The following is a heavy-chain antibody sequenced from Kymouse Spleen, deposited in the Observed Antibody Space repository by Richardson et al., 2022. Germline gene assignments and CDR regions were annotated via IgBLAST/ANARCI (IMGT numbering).Heavy chain of an antibody. D-gene: IGHD3-3*01. CDR1: GGSISSSSYY. CDR2: IYYSGST. V-gene: IGHV4-39*01. CDR3: ARLYYDFWSGYYWYFDL. J-gene: IGHJ2*01. Sequence: QLQLQESGPGLVKPSETLSLTCTVSGGSISSSSYYWGWIRQPPGKGLEWIGSIYYSGSTYYNPSLKSRVTISVDTSKNQFSLKLSSVTAADTAVYYCARLYYDFWSGYYWYFDLWGRGTLVTVSS.